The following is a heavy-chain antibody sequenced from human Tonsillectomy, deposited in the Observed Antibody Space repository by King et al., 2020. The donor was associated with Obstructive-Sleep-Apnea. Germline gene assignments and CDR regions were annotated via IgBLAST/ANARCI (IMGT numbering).Heavy chain of an antibody. CDR2: INPSGDDT. CDR3: AREKDGNDSESCFDS. J-gene: IGHJ4*02. Sequence: QLVQSGAEVKKPGASVKVSCRASGYTFTSHYIHWVRQAPGQGLEWMGLINPSGDDTHYAQRFQGRVSMTTDMSTRTVYMELRSLRSDDTAIYYCAREKDGNDSESCFDSWGQGALVTVSS. CDR1: GYTFTSHY. V-gene: IGHV1-46*01. D-gene: IGHD2-15*01.